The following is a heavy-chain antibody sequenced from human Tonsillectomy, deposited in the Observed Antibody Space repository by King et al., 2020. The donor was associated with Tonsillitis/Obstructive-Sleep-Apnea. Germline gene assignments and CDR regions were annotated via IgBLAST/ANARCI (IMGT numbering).Heavy chain of an antibody. J-gene: IGHJ4*02. CDR3: ARGRLAGDRAGDS. CDR1: GGSISSTNW. V-gene: IGHV4-4*02. Sequence: LQLQESGPGLVKTSGTLSLTCAVSGGSISSTNWWSWVRHPPGKGLEWIGEIYHSGSTNYTPSLKSRVTISLDKSKNQFSLRLTSMPAADTSVYYCARGRLAGDRAGDSWGQGTLVTVSS. CDR2: IYHSGST. D-gene: IGHD3-10*01.